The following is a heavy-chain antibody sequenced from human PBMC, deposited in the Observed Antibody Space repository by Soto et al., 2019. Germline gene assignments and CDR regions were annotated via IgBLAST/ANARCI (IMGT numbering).Heavy chain of an antibody. CDR1: GFTFSSYS. D-gene: IGHD1-26*01. V-gene: IGHV4-34*01. J-gene: IGHJ4*02. CDR2: INHSGST. CDR3: ARVRLGGSYRKGTQWYYFDY. Sequence: ESLRISCAASGFTFSSYSMNWVRQAPGKGLEWIGEINHSGSTNYNPSLKSRVTISVDTPKNQFSLKLSSVTAADTAVYYCARVRLGGSYRKGTQWYYFDYWGQGTLVTVSS.